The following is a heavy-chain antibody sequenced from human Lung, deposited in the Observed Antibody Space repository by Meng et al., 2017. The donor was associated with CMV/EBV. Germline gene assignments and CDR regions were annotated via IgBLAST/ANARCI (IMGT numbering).Heavy chain of an antibody. CDR2: ISYVGDT. CDR1: GGSNSSGGYY. CDR3: ARGRGRYSSDAFDI. Sequence: SETXSLXXTVSGGSNSSGGYYWGWIRQPPGKGLDCIATISYVGDTYYDPSLKSRVTISVDTSKKQVSLKLTSVTAADTAVYYCARGRGRYSSDAFDIWGQGXVVTVSS. V-gene: IGHV4-39*07. D-gene: IGHD1-26*01. J-gene: IGHJ3*02.